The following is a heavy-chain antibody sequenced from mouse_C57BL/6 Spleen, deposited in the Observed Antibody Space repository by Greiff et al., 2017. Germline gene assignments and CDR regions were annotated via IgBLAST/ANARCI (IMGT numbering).Heavy chain of an antibody. CDR3: ARRYDYDGDAMDY. V-gene: IGHV5-12*01. CDR1: GFTFSDYY. J-gene: IGHJ4*01. Sequence: DVMLVESGGGLVQPGGSLKLSCAASGFTFSDYYMYWVRQTPEKRLEWVAYISNGGGSTYYPDTVKGRFTISRDNAKNTLYLQMSRLKSEDTAMYYCARRYDYDGDAMDYWGQGTSVTVSS. CDR2: ISNGGGST. D-gene: IGHD2-4*01.